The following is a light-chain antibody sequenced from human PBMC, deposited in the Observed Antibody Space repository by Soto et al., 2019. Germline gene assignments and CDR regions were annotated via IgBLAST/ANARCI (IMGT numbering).Light chain of an antibody. Sequence: QSALTHPASVSGSPGQSITISCTGTSSDVGGYNYVSWYQQHPGKAPKLMIYDVSNRPSGVSNRFSGSKSGDTASLTISGLQAEDEADYYCSSYTSSSTLLFGGGTKLTVL. CDR1: SSDVGGYNY. CDR3: SSYTSSSTLL. J-gene: IGLJ2*01. V-gene: IGLV2-14*01. CDR2: DVS.